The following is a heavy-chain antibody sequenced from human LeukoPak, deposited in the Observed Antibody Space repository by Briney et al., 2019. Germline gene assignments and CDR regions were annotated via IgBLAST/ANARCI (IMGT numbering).Heavy chain of an antibody. CDR2: ISGSGGST. D-gene: IGHD5-12*01. CDR3: AKSYSGYDEGFDY. CDR1: GFTFSSYA. Sequence: GSLRLFCAASGFTFSSYAMSWVRQAPGKGLEWVSAISGSGGSTYYADSVKGRFTISRDNSKNTLYLQMNSLRAEDTAVYYCAKSYSGYDEGFDYWGQGTLVTVSS. J-gene: IGHJ4*02. V-gene: IGHV3-23*01.